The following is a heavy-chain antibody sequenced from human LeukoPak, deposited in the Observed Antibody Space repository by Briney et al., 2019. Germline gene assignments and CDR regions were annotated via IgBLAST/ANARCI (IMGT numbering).Heavy chain of an antibody. CDR3: ARDCIGCLGFDY. CDR2: VSAYADDT. D-gene: IGHD1-26*01. Sequence: GASVKVSCKASGYTFTSYGISWVRQAPGQGLEWVGWVSAYADDTNYVQKFRGRITMTTDTSTSTAYMELRSLRSDDTAVYYCARDCIGCLGFDYWGQGTLVTVSS. V-gene: IGHV1-18*01. J-gene: IGHJ4*02. CDR1: GYTFTSYG.